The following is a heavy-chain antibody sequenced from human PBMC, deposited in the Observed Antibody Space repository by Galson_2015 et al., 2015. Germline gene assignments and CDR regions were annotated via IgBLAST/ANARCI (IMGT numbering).Heavy chain of an antibody. V-gene: IGHV1-46*01. J-gene: IGHJ4*02. CDR2: INPRSGTT. Sequence: QSGAEVKKPGESLKISCEGSGYSFTKYYIHWLRQAPGQGLEWMGVINPRSGTTVYAQNFQGRVTMTRDTSTSTVYMEVNSLRSEDTAVYYCARVVGYSSGWTEDSDHWGQGTLVTVSS. CDR3: ARVVGYSSGWTEDSDH. D-gene: IGHD6-19*01. CDR1: GYSFTKYY.